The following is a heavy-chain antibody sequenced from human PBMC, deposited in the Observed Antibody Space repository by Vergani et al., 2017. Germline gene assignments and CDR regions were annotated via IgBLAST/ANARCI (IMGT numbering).Heavy chain of an antibody. CDR3: ARTRSPIAMIRQFEQ. Sequence: EVQLVESGGGVVKPGGSLTISCATSGFDFTNSAMSWIRQAPGRGLQWVSSITRGSKSIYYADSVKGRFTITREDVKKSLLLRMNNLKVDDTAIYYCARTRSPIAMIRQFEQWGQGTLVTVSS. CDR1: GFDFTNSA. V-gene: IGHV3-21*01. J-gene: IGHJ4*02. CDR2: ITRGSKSI. D-gene: IGHD5-18*01.